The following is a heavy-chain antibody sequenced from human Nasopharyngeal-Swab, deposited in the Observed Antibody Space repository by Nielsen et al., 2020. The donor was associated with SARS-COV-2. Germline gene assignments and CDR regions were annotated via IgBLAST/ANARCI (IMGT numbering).Heavy chain of an antibody. D-gene: IGHD2/OR15-2a*01. CDR2: INGDGSSL. Sequence: GGSLRLSCAASGFTFSNYRMHWVRQAPGKGLVWVSRINGDGSSLNYADFVKGRFTISTDNAKSPLYLEMNSLRAEATAVYYCARGRGSSTSMIGYWGQGTLVTVSS. CDR3: ARGRGSSTSMIGY. CDR1: GFTFSNYR. J-gene: IGHJ4*02. V-gene: IGHV3-74*01.